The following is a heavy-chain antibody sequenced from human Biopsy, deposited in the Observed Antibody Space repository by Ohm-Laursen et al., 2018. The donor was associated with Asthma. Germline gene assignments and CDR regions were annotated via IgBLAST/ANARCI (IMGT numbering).Heavy chain of an antibody. V-gene: IGHV3-30*03. J-gene: IGHJ4*02. Sequence: RSLRLSCSASGFTFSSYGMHWVRQAPGKGLEWVAVISYDGSNKYYADSVKGRFTISRDNSKNTLYLQMNSLRAEDTAVYYCARQSSGPDFWSGYYYFDYWGQGTLVTVSS. CDR2: ISYDGSNK. D-gene: IGHD3-3*01. CDR3: ARQSSGPDFWSGYYYFDY. CDR1: GFTFSSYG.